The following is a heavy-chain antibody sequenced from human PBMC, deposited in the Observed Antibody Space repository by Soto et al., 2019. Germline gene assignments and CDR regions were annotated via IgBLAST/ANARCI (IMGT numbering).Heavy chain of an antibody. J-gene: IGHJ6*02. V-gene: IGHV3-23*01. D-gene: IGHD1-26*01. CDR1: GFTFSSYA. CDR3: AKDLLHRSSGSYPGHNYGMDV. CDR2: ISGSGGST. Sequence: GGSLRLSCAASGFTFSSYAMSWVRQAPGKGLEWVSAISGSGGSTYYADSVKGRFTISRDNSKNTLYLQMNSLRAEDTAVYYGAKDLLHRSSGSYPGHNYGMDVWGQGTTVTVSS.